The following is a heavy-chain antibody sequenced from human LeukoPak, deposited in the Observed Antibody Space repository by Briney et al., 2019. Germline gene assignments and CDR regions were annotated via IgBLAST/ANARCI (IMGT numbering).Heavy chain of an antibody. CDR2: FSISSTI. CDR3: AKDLEPQLVGAADY. Sequence: GGSLRLSCAASGFTISSYSMNWVRQAPGKGLEWLSMFSISSTIYYADSVKGRFTISRDNAENSLYLQMNSLRAEDTAVYYCAKDLEPQLVGAADYWGQGTLVTVSS. D-gene: IGHD1-26*01. V-gene: IGHV3-48*01. CDR1: GFTISSYS. J-gene: IGHJ4*02.